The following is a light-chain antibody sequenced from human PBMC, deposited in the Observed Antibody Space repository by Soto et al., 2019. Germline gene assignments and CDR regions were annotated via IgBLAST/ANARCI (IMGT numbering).Light chain of an antibody. CDR1: SSDVGSYNY. V-gene: IGLV2-14*01. CDR2: EVS. CDR3: SSYTSTNPYV. Sequence: QSALTQPASVSGSPGQSITISCTGTSSDVGSYNYVSCYQLHPGKAPKLMIYEVSNRPSGFSNRFSGSKSGDTASLTISGLQPADEANYYCSSYTSTNPYVFGSGTKVTVL. J-gene: IGLJ1*01.